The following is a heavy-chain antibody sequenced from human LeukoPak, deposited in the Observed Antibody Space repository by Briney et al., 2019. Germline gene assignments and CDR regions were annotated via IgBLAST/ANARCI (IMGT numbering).Heavy chain of an antibody. D-gene: IGHD5-24*01. CDR2: TYPGDGES. V-gene: IGHV5-51*01. J-gene: IGHJ4*02. CDR3: ARTKMSTALTFDH. CDR1: GYTFASYW. Sequence: PGESLKISCKVSGYTFASYWIGWVRQMPGKGLEWMGITYPGDGESRYNPSFEGRVTISADTSMTSAYLEWNRLEDSDTAVYYCARTKMSTALTFDHWGQGTLVTVSS.